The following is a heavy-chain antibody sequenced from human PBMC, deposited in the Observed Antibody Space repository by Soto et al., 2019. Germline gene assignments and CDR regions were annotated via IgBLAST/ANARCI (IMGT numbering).Heavy chain of an antibody. CDR1: GYTFTTYY. CDR3: ARAGYCSGGTCFHGNCDY. Sequence: QVQLVQSGAEVKRPGASVKVSCKASGYTFTTYYMHWVRQAPGQGLEWLGTISPNGGSTTYAQKFQGRVTKTRDTSTSTVYLELSSLRSEDTAVYYCARAGYCSGGTCFHGNCDYWGQGTLVTVSA. CDR2: ISPNGGST. J-gene: IGHJ4*02. D-gene: IGHD2-15*01. V-gene: IGHV1-46*01.